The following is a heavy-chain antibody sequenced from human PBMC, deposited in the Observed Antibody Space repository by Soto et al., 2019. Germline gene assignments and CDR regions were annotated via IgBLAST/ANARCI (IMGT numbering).Heavy chain of an antibody. Sequence: GGSLRLSCTASGFTFSSFFMNWVRQAPGKGPEWVSGIDTSGGVTKYADSVKGRFTISRDNSKNTLYLQMNSLRAEDTAVYYCARDLELAVAGAWGQGTLVTVSS. J-gene: IGHJ5*02. CDR1: GFTFSSFF. V-gene: IGHV3-23*01. CDR2: IDTSGGVT. CDR3: ARDLELAVAGA. D-gene: IGHD6-19*01.